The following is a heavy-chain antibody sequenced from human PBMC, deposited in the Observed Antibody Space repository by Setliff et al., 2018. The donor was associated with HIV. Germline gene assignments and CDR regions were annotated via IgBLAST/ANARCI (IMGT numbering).Heavy chain of an antibody. CDR3: VHRVVWGGLDV. J-gene: IGHJ6*02. CDR1: GFSLTTSGVG. CDR2: IHWNDAN. V-gene: IGHV2-5*01. Sequence: LVNPTQTLTLTCTFSGFSLTTSGVGVGWIRQPPGKALEWLAVIHWNDANHYSPSLKTRLSITKDNSKNQMVLTMTNMDPVDTATYYCVHRVVWGGLDVWGQGTTVTVSS. D-gene: IGHD2-8*02.